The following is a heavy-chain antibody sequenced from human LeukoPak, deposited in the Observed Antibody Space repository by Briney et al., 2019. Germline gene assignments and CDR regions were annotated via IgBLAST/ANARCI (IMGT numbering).Heavy chain of an antibody. CDR2: IYYSGST. CDR3: ARVHSVYDILTGYAPYYFDY. Sequence: PSETLSLTCTVSGGSISSYYWSWIRQPPGKGLEWIGYIYYSGSTNYNPSLKSRVTISVDTSKNQFSLKLSSVAAADTAVYYCARVHSVYDILTGYAPYYFDYWGQGTLVTVSS. CDR1: GGSISSYY. J-gene: IGHJ4*02. D-gene: IGHD3-9*01. V-gene: IGHV4-59*08.